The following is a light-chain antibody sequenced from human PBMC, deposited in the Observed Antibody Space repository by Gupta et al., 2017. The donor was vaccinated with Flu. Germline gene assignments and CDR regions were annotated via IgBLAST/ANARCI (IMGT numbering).Light chain of an antibody. Sequence: DIQMTQSPSSLSASVGDRVTITCQASQDISNYLNWYQQKPGKAPKLLIYDASNLETGVPSRFSGSGSGTDFTFTISSLQPEDIATYYCQQYDYLPPWTFGQGTKMEIK. CDR1: QDISNY. CDR3: QQYDYLPPWT. V-gene: IGKV1-33*01. J-gene: IGKJ2*02. CDR2: DAS.